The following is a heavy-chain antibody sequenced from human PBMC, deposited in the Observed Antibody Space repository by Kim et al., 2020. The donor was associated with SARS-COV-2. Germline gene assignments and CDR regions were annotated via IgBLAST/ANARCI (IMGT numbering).Heavy chain of an antibody. CDR1: GFTFSSYS. Sequence: GGSLRLSCAASGFTFSSYSMNWVRQAPGKGLEWVSSIRSSSSYIYYADSVKGRFTISRDNAKNSLYLKMNSLRAEDTAVYYCARDLGDFWSGYTYYYGMDVWGQGTTVTVSS. D-gene: IGHD3-3*01. CDR2: IRSSSSYI. J-gene: IGHJ6*02. V-gene: IGHV3-21*01. CDR3: ARDLGDFWSGYTYYYGMDV.